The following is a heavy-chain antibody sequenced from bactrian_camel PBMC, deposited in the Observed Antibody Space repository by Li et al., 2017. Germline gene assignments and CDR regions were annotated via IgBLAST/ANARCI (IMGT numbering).Heavy chain of an antibody. J-gene: IGHJ6*01. CDR1: ESTYDRGYC. Sequence: HVQLVESGGGSVQDGGSLSLSCAASESTYDRGYCMAWFRQASGKEREGVAAIDSNGRTTYADSVKGRFTISRDNAKNTVYLQMSSLKPEDTAMYYCAVHSGYCYGGGPEGRQADFAYWGQGTQVTVS. V-gene: IGHV3S55*01. D-gene: IGHD2*01. CDR3: AVHSGYCYGGGPEGRQADFAY. CDR2: IDSNGRT.